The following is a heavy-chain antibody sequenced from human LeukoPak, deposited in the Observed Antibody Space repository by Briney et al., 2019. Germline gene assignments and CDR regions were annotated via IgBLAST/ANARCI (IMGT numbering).Heavy chain of an antibody. J-gene: IGHJ4*02. CDR3: AGHLGAEQTDFDY. CDR1: GGSISSYY. V-gene: IGHV4-4*09. CDR2: IYTSGST. Sequence: SETLSLTCTVSGGSISSYYWSWIRQPPGKGLEWIGYIYTSGSTNYNPSPKSRVTISVDTSKNQFSLKLSSVTAADTAVYYCAGHLGAEQTDFDYWGQGTLVAVSS. D-gene: IGHD1-26*01.